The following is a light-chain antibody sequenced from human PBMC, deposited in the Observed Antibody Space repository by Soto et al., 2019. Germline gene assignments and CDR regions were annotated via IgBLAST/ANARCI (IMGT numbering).Light chain of an antibody. CDR1: GGSIADNY. V-gene: IGLV6-57*04. CDR2: EDA. J-gene: IGLJ2*01. Sequence: NFMLSQPQSVSESPGKTVVISCTRSGGSIADNYMQWFQQRPGSAPTIVIYEDAHRPSGVPDRFSGSTDRSSNSASLTISGLRVEDEADYYCHSYDANNQVFGGGTKVTVL. CDR3: HSYDANNQV.